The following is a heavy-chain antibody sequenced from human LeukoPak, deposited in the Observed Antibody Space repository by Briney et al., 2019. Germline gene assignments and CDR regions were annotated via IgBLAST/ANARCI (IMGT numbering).Heavy chain of an antibody. CDR3: ARAYDSSGYYNYNSYYYMDV. D-gene: IGHD3-22*01. CDR1: GYTFTSYG. V-gene: IGHV1-18*01. CDR2: ISAYNGNT. Sequence: ASVKVSCKASGYTFTSYGISWVRQAPGQGLEWMGWISAYNGNTNYAQKLQGRVTMTTDTSTSTAYMELRSLRSDDTAVYYCARAYDSSGYYNYNSYYYMDVWGKGTTVTVSS. J-gene: IGHJ6*03.